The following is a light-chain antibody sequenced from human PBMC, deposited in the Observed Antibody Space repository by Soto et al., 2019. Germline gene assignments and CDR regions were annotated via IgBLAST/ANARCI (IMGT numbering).Light chain of an antibody. CDR1: QSVGGH. Sequence: EIVLTQSPGTLSLSPGERATLSCRASQSVGGHSFAWYQQKPGQAPRLXIYGASTRETGIPARFSGSGAGTEFTLTISSLQSEDFAVDYCQQYNNWIGTFGQGTKVDIK. CDR3: QQYNNWIGT. J-gene: IGKJ1*01. CDR2: GAS. V-gene: IGKV3-15*01.